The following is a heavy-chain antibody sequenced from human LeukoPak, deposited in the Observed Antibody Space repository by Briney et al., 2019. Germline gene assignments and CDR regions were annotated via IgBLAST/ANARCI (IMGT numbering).Heavy chain of an antibody. CDR2: INHSGST. D-gene: IGHD6-6*01. CDR3: ARGARGRYSSSYYYGMDV. V-gene: IGHV4-34*01. Sequence: GSLRLSCAASGFTFSTYAMSWIRQPPGKGLEWIGEINHSGSTNYNPSLKSRVTISVDTSKNQFSLKLSSVTAADTAVYYCARGARGRYSSSYYYGMDVWGQGTTVTVSS. CDR1: GFTFSTYA. J-gene: IGHJ6*02.